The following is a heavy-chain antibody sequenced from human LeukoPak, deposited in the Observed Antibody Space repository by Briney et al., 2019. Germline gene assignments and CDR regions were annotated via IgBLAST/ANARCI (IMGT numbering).Heavy chain of an antibody. Sequence: PSETLSLTCTVSGGSISSYYWSWIRQPPGKGLEWIGSIYYTGSTYYNPSLKSRVTISVDTSKNQFSLKLSSVTAADTAVYYCARPTGGYYYYMDVWGKGTTVTVSS. CDR1: GGSISSYY. CDR3: ARPTGGYYYYMDV. CDR2: IYYTGST. J-gene: IGHJ6*03. V-gene: IGHV4-59*05. D-gene: IGHD2-8*02.